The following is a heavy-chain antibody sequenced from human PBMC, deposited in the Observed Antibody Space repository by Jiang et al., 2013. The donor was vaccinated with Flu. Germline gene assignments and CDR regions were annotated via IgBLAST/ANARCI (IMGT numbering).Heavy chain of an antibody. CDR1: GYSFTSYW. CDR2: IYPGDSDT. V-gene: IGHV5-51*01. D-gene: IGHD3-3*01. CDR3: ARVSIFGVSRVRPTQLPFDI. Sequence: GAEVKKPGESLKISCKGSGYSFTSYWIGWVRQMPGKGLEWMGIIYPGDSDTRYSPSFQGQVTISADKSISTAYLQWSSLKASDTAMYYCARVSIFGVSRVRPTQLPFDIWGQGTMVTVSS. J-gene: IGHJ3*02.